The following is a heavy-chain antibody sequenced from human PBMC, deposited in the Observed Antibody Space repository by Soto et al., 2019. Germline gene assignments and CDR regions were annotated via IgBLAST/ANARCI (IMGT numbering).Heavy chain of an antibody. CDR1: GGSISSNVW. J-gene: IGHJ4*02. CDR2: IYHSGSA. V-gene: IGHV4-4*03. CDR3: ARRGDGSGSLDY. D-gene: IGHD3-10*01. Sequence: QVQLQESGPGLVKPPGTLSLTCAFSGGSISSNVWWMWFRLPPGKGPEWVAEIYHSGSANYNPSLRSRVTISVDKSKNQFSLRMSSLTAADTAVYYCARRGDGSGSLDYWGRGTQVTVSS.